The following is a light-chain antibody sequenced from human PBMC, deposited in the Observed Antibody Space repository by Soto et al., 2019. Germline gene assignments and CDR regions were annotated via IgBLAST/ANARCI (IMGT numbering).Light chain of an antibody. CDR3: QQLNTFPLT. CDR1: QAIRND. V-gene: IGKV1-9*01. CDR2: AAS. J-gene: IGKJ4*01. Sequence: DIQLTQSPTFLSASVGDRVTITCRASQAIRNDLAWYQQKPGKAPQLLMYAASTLQRGVPSRFGGSGSGTEFTLTISSLQPEDFATYYCQQLNTFPLTFGGGTKVEIK.